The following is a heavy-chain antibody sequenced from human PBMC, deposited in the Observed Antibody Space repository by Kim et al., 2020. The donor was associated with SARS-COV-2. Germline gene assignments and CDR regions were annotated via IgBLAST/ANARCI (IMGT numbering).Heavy chain of an antibody. V-gene: IGHV3-30*02. D-gene: IGHD6-19*01. CDR3: AKSSTGWYWSAMDV. J-gene: IGHJ6*02. Sequence: AESVKGRFTLSGDNSRTTLYLQMNSRRAEDTAVYYCAKSSTGWYWSAMDVWGQGTTVTVSS.